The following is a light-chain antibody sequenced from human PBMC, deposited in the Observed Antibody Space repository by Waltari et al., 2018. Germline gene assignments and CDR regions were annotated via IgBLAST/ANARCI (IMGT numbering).Light chain of an antibody. J-gene: IGLJ3*02. CDR3: QTGGHGTWV. Sequence: QLVLTQSPSSSASLAASANLTCTLNRGHSSNVIPRHQQQPEKGPRYSMKVNSDGSHSKGDEIPDRFSGSSSGAERCRTSSSLQSEDEADYYCQTGGHGTWVFGGGTKLTVL. CDR2: VNSDGSH. V-gene: IGLV4-69*01. CDR1: RGHSSNV.